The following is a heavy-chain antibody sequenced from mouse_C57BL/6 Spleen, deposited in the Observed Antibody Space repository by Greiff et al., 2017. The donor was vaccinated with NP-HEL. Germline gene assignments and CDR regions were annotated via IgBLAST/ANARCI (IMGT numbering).Heavy chain of an antibody. V-gene: IGHV1-64*01. D-gene: IGHD2-3*01. CDR2: IHPNSGST. CDR3: ARNRIYGIYDGYYFDY. CDR1: GYTFTSYW. Sequence: QVQLQQPGAELVKPGASVKLSCKASGYTFTSYWMPWVKQRPGQGLEWIGMIHPNSGSTNYNEKFKSKATLTVDKSSSTAYMQLSSLTSEDSAVYYCARNRIYGIYDGYYFDYWGQGTTLTVSS. J-gene: IGHJ2*01.